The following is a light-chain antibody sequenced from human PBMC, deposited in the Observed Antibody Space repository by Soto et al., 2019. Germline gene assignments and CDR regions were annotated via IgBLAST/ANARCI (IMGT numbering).Light chain of an antibody. CDR1: QAIDSW. Sequence: DIQMTQSPSSVSASVGDRVTITCXASQAIDSWLAWYQQKPGEAPKLLIFTGSLLHSGVPPRFSGSGSGTDFTLTINSLQPEDFATYYCQQGHSFPLTFGGGTKVDIK. V-gene: IGKV1-12*01. CDR2: TGS. CDR3: QQGHSFPLT. J-gene: IGKJ4*01.